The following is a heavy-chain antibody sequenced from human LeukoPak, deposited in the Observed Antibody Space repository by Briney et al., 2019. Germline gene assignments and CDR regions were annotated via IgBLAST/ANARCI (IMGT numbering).Heavy chain of an antibody. CDR3: AKDYRRDGYNYYFDY. CDR1: GFTFSSYW. J-gene: IGHJ4*02. CDR2: INSDGSST. V-gene: IGHV3-74*01. D-gene: IGHD5-24*01. Sequence: GGSLRLSCAASGFTFSSYWMHWVRQAPGKGLVWVSRINSDGSSTTYADSVKGRFTISRDNAKNTLYLQMDSLRPEDTAVYYCAKDYRRDGYNYYFDYWGQGTLVTLSS.